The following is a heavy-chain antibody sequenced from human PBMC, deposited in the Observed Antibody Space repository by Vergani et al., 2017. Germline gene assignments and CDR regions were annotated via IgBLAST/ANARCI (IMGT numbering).Heavy chain of an antibody. CDR1: GFTFSSYS. J-gene: IGHJ4*02. Sequence: EVQLVESGGGLVKPGGSLRLSCAASGFTFSSYSMNWVRQAPGKGLEWVSSISSSSSYIYYADSVKGRFTISRDNSKNTLYLQMNSLRAEDTAVYYCANEHPLRHRAFDYWGQGTLVTVSS. V-gene: IGHV3-21*04. D-gene: IGHD4-17*01. CDR3: ANEHPLRHRAFDY. CDR2: ISSSSSYI.